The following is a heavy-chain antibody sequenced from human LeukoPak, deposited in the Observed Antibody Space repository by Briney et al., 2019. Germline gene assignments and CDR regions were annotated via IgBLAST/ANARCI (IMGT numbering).Heavy chain of an antibody. CDR3: TRDVYSKDFDY. CDR2: IRSKAYGGTT. V-gene: IGHV3-49*04. J-gene: IGHJ4*02. D-gene: IGHD4-11*01. Sequence: PGGSLRLSCTASGFTFGDYAMSWVRQAPGKGLEWVGFIRSKAYGGTTEYAASVKGRFTISRDDSKSIAYLQMNSLKTEDTAVYYCTRDVYSKDFDYWGQGTLVTVSS. CDR1: GFTFGDYA.